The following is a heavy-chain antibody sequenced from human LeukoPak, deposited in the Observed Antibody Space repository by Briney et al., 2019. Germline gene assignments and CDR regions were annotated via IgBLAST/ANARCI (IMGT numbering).Heavy chain of an antibody. CDR1: GFTFSDYH. D-gene: IGHD2-8*01. J-gene: IGHJ6*02. V-gene: IGHV3-11*01. CDR3: VRNNAMDV. CDR2: IRTTGTTI. Sequence: GGSLRLSCAASGFTFSDYHMTWIRQAPGKGLEWVSNIRTTGTTIYYADSVKGRFTISRDNAKNSLYLQMNSLRAEDTALYYCVRNNAMDVWGQGTTVIVSS.